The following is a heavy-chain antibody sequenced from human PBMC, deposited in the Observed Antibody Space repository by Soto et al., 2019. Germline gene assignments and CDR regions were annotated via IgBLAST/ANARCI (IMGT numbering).Heavy chain of an antibody. V-gene: IGHV1-2*04. CDR1: GYTFTGYY. J-gene: IGHJ6*02. CDR3: ARDSQRAAGYYGMDV. D-gene: IGHD6-19*01. CDR2: INPNSGGT. Sequence: ASVKVSCKASGYTFTGYYMHWVRQAPGQGLEWMGWINPNSGGTNYAQKFQGWVTMTRDTSISTAYMELSRLRSDDTAVYYCARDSQRAAGYYGMDVWGQGTTVTVSS.